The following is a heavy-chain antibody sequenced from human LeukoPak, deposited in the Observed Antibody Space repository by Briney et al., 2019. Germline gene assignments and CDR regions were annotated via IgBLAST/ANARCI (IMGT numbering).Heavy chain of an antibody. CDR1: GGSISSSSYY. V-gene: IGHV4-39*01. Sequence: SETLSLTCTVSGGSISSSSYYWGWIRQPPGKGLAWIGSIYYSGSTYYNPSLKSRVTISVDTSKNQLSLKLSSVTAADTAVYYCARRYPYCSSTSCYPLPYFDYWGQGTLVTVSS. J-gene: IGHJ4*02. D-gene: IGHD2-2*01. CDR3: ARRYPYCSSTSCYPLPYFDY. CDR2: IYYSGST.